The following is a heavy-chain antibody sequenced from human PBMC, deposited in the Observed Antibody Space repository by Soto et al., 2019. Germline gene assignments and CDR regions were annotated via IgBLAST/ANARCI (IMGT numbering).Heavy chain of an antibody. CDR1: GYSFTSYW. Sequence: PGESLKISCKGSGYSFTSYWIGWVRQMPGKGLEWMGIIYPGDSDTRYSPSFQGQVTISADKSISTAYLQWSSLKASDTAMYYCARRGTGYSSSWPPYYYYYMDVWGKGTTVTVSS. V-gene: IGHV5-51*01. J-gene: IGHJ6*03. CDR3: ARRGTGYSSSWPPYYYYYMDV. CDR2: IYPGDSDT. D-gene: IGHD6-13*01.